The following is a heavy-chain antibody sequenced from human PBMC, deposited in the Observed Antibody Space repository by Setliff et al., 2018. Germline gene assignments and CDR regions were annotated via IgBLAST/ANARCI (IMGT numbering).Heavy chain of an antibody. D-gene: IGHD4-17*01. CDR3: ARDYGDNNWFDP. J-gene: IGHJ5*02. CDR1: GFTFSNYW. Sequence: GGSLRLSCAASGFTFSNYWMSWIRQAPGKGLEWVSYISSSGNTIYYADSVKGRFTISRDNSENTLYLQMNSLRAEDTAVYYCARDYGDNNWFDPWGQGTRGTGSS. CDR2: ISSSGNTI. V-gene: IGHV3-48*01.